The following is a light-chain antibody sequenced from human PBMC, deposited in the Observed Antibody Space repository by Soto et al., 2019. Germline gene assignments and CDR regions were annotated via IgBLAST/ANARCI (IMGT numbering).Light chain of an antibody. Sequence: SVLTQPPSASGTPGHRVSISCSGSSYNIKFNPVKWYQQLPGTAPKLLIYSTNQRPSGVPDRFSGSRSGTSASLAISGPQSDDEADYFCAAWDDSLGRVLFGGGTKVTVL. J-gene: IGLJ2*01. CDR2: STN. CDR1: SYNIKFNP. CDR3: AAWDDSLGRVL. V-gene: IGLV1-44*01.